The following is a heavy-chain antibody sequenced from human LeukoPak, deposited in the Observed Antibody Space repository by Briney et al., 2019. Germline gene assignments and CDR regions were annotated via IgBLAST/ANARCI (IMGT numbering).Heavy chain of an antibody. V-gene: IGHV1-69*06. J-gene: IGHJ6*03. CDR3: ARGPPGLYYYMDV. CDR1: GGTFSSYA. Sequence: SVKVSCKASGGTFSSYAISWVRQAPGQGLEWMGGIIPIFGTANYAQKSQGRVTITADKSTSTAYMELSSLRSEDTAVYYCARGPPGLYYYMDVWGKGTTVTVSS. CDR2: IIPIFGTA.